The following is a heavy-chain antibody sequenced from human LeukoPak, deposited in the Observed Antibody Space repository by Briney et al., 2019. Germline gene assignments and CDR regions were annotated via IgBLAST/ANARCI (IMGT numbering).Heavy chain of an antibody. CDR2: ISSSSSYI. Sequence: PGGSLRLSCAASGFTFSSYSMNWVRQAPGKGLESVSSISSSSSYIYYADSVKGRFTISRDNAKNSLYLQMNSLRAEDTAVYYCARDQNSGSYSRGAFDIWGQGTMVTVSS. CDR1: GFTFSSYS. J-gene: IGHJ3*02. CDR3: ARDQNSGSYSRGAFDI. D-gene: IGHD1-26*01. V-gene: IGHV3-21*01.